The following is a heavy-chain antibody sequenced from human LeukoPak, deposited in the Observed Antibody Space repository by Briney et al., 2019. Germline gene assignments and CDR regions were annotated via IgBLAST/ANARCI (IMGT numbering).Heavy chain of an antibody. J-gene: IGHJ5*02. V-gene: IGHV4-34*01. D-gene: IGHD3-10*01. CDR1: GGSFSGYY. CDR2: INHSGST. Sequence: SETLSLTCAVYGGSFSGYYWSWIRQPPGKGLEWIGEINHSGSTNYNPSLKSRVTISVDTSKNQFSLKLSSVTAADTAVYYCARRRLLLWFSPFDPWGQGTLVTVSS. CDR3: ARRRLLLWFSPFDP.